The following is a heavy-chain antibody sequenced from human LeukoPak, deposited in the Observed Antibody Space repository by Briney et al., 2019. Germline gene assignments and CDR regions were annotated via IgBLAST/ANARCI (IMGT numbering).Heavy chain of an antibody. Sequence: GGSLLLSCATSGFTFSNFWMDWVRPAPGKGLEWVANINQNGGEKYYADSVKGRFTISRDNAKNSLYLQMNSLRVEDTAVYYCTRALDYWGQGTLVTVSS. CDR1: GFTFSNFW. J-gene: IGHJ4*02. CDR3: TRALDY. CDR2: INQNGGEK. V-gene: IGHV3-7*04.